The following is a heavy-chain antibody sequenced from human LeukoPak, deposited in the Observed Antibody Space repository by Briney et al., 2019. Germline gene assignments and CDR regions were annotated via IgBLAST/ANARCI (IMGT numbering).Heavy chain of an antibody. CDR3: ARRGRSYGI. V-gene: IGHV4-39*07. CDR2: IFYSGTT. Sequence: SETLSLTCTVSGDSISSSNYYWAWIRQPPGKGLEWIGSIFYSGTTYYSSSLKSRVTMPVDTSKNQFSLKLSSVTAADTAVYYCARRGRSYGIWGQGTLVTVSS. J-gene: IGHJ4*02. D-gene: IGHD3-16*01. CDR1: GDSISSSNYY.